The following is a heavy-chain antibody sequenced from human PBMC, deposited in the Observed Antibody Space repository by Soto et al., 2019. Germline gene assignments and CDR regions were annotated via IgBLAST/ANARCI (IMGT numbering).Heavy chain of an antibody. J-gene: IGHJ1*01. V-gene: IGHV3-21*01. D-gene: IGHD1-26*01. CDR2: ISSSSSYI. CDR1: GFTFSSYS. Sequence: GGSLRLSCAASGFTFSSYSMNWVRQAPGKGLEWVSSISSSSSYIYYADSVKGRFTISRDNAKNSLYLQMNSLRAEDTAVYYCARDPDSYHLQYFQHWGQGTLVTVSS. CDR3: ARDPDSYHLQYFQH.